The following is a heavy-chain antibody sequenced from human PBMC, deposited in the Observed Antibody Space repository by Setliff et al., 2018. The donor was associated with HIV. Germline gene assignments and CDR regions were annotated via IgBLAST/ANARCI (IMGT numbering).Heavy chain of an antibody. CDR1: GDSISSDFY. Sequence: PSETLSLTCTVSGDSISSDFYWGWIRQPPGKGLEWIGSIYHSGNTYYMPSLQSRVTISVDMSKNQFSLNLNSVTAADTAVYYCAREREAWSAYDSWGQGTLVTVSS. V-gene: IGHV4-38-2*02. D-gene: IGHD3-3*01. CDR2: IYHSGNT. J-gene: IGHJ5*02. CDR3: AREREAWSAYDS.